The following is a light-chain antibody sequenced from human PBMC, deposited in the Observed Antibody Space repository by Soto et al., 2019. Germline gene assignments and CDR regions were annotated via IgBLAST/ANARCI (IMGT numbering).Light chain of an antibody. CDR3: TSYTSSSTLL. CDR2: GVS. J-gene: IGLJ2*01. Sequence: QSVLTQPASVSGSPGQSITISCTGTSSDVGGYNYVSWYQQHPGKAPKLMIYGVSDRPSGVSNRFSGSKSGNTASLTISGLQAEDEAQYYCTSYTSSSTLLFGGGTKVTVL. CDR1: SSDVGGYNY. V-gene: IGLV2-14*03.